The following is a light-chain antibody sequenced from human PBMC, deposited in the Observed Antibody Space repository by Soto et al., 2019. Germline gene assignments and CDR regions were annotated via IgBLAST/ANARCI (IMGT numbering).Light chain of an antibody. V-gene: IGKV1-39*01. CDR2: ATS. J-gene: IGKJ5*01. Sequence: DIQMTQSPSSLSASVGDRVTITCRASQSISTYLIWYQQKPGKAPKLLIYATSSLQSGVPPRFSGSGSGTDFSLTISSLQPEDFATYYCQQANSFPITFGQGTRLEI. CDR1: QSISTY. CDR3: QQANSFPIT.